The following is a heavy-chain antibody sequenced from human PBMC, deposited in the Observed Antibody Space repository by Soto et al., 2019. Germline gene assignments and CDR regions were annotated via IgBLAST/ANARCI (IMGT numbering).Heavy chain of an antibody. CDR2: IYYSGST. Sequence: SETLSLTCTVSGGYISSYDWSWIRQPPGKGLEWIGYIYYSGSTNYNPSLKSRVTMSVDRSRNQFSLKLNSVTAADTAVYYCARVRREYDNSGPVDYWGQGTLVTVSS. D-gene: IGHD3-22*01. V-gene: IGHV4-59*12. CDR1: GGYISSYD. J-gene: IGHJ4*02. CDR3: ARVRREYDNSGPVDY.